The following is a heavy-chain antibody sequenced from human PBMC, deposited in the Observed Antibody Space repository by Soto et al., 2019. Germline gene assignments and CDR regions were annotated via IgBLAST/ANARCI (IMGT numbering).Heavy chain of an antibody. CDR2: INPSGGST. V-gene: IGHV1-46*03. CDR3: ARGVVVVVAATPDYYYMDV. CDR1: GYTFTSYY. D-gene: IGHD2-15*01. Sequence: ASVKVSCKASGYTFTSYYMHWVRQAPGQGLEWMGIINPSGGSTSYAQKFQGRVTMTRDTSTSTVYMELSSLRSEDTAVYYCARGVVVVVAATPDYYYMDVWGKGTTVTVSS. J-gene: IGHJ6*03.